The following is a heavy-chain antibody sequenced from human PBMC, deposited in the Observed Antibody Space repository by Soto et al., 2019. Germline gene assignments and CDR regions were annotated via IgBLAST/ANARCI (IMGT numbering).Heavy chain of an antibody. CDR3: ARDLGTAMAPHDY. CDR2: ISSTSSYT. V-gene: IGHV3-11*06. J-gene: IGHJ4*02. CDR1: GFTFSDYY. D-gene: IGHD5-18*01. Sequence: QVHLVESGGGLVKPGGSLRLSCAVSGFTFSDYYMIWIRQAPGKGLEWVSYISSTSSYTNYGDSVKGRFTISRDNAKNSLYLQMNSLRAEDTAVYYCARDLGTAMAPHDYWGQGTLVTVSS.